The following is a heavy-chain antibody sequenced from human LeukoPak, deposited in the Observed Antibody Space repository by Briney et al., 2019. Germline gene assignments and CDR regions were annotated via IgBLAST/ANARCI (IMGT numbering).Heavy chain of an antibody. V-gene: IGHV1-2*02. D-gene: IGHD2-2*01. CDR1: GSSFPVYY. Sequence: ASVEASCHACGSSFPVYYMYWVRRAPGQGLERMGWINPNSGGTNYAQKFQGRVTMTRDTSISTAYMELSRLRSDETAVYSCAREGEYCSSTSCYSPFDPWGQGTLVTVSS. CDR2: INPNSGGT. J-gene: IGHJ5*02. CDR3: AREGEYCSSTSCYSPFDP.